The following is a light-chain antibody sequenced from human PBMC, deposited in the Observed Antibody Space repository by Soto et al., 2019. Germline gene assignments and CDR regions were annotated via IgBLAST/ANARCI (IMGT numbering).Light chain of an antibody. CDR2: DVS. CDR3: SSYTASSTYV. CDR1: SSDVGGYNY. V-gene: IGLV2-14*03. J-gene: IGLJ1*01. Sequence: QSVLNQPASVSGSPGQSITISCTGTSSDVGGYNYVSWYQHHPGKAPKLMIFDVSNRPSGVSNRFSGSKSGNTASLTISGLQAEDEADYYCSSYTASSTYVFGTGTKVTV.